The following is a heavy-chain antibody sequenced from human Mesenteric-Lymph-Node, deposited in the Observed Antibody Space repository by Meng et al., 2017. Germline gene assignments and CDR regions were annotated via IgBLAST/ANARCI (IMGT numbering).Heavy chain of an antibody. CDR2: IWSDGSNK. CDR3: ARDRGVRDLDH. Sequence: GESLKISCLPSGISFSSSGMHWVRQAPGKGLEWVAMIWSDGSNKYYADSVKGRFTISRDNSKNTLYLQMDSLTAEDTAVYYCARDRGVRDLDHWGQGTLVIVSS. D-gene: IGHD3-10*01. J-gene: IGHJ4*02. V-gene: IGHV3-33*01. CDR1: GISFSSSG.